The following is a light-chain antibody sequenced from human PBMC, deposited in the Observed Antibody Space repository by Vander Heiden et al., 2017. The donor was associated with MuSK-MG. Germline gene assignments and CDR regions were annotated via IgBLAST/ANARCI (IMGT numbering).Light chain of an antibody. CDR1: QSVSSY. CDR3: QQRGDWPLT. Sequence: VLTQSPVTLSLSPGERATLSCRASQSVSSYLAWYQQKPGQAPRLLIYDASNRAAGIPARFTGSGSGTDFTLTISSLEPEDFAVYYCQQRGDWPLTFGEGTKVEIK. J-gene: IGKJ4*02. CDR2: DAS. V-gene: IGKV3-11*01.